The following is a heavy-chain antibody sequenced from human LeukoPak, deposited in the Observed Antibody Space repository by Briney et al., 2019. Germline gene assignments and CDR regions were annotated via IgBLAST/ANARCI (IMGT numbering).Heavy chain of an antibody. D-gene: IGHD6-13*01. CDR3: ARDGSSWYPFDY. CDR1: GFTFSSYS. J-gene: IGHJ4*02. Sequence: KTGGSLRLSCAASGFTFSSYSMNWVRQAPGKGLEWVSSISSSSYIYYADSVKGRFTISRGNAKNSLYLQMNSLRAEDTAVYYCARDGSSWYPFDYWGQGTLVTVSS. V-gene: IGHV3-21*01. CDR2: ISSSSYI.